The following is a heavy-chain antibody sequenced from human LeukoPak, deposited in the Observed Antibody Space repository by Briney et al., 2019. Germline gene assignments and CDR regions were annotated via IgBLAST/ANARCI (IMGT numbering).Heavy chain of an antibody. CDR3: AKRSLNSGWSQIDY. CDR1: GFTFSSYS. J-gene: IGHJ4*02. Sequence: GGSLRLSCAASGFTFSSYSMNWVRQAPGKGLEWVSAISGSGGSTYYADSVKGRFTISRDNSKNTLYLQMNSLRAEDTAVYYCAKRSLNSGWSQIDYWGQGTLVTVSS. CDR2: ISGSGGST. V-gene: IGHV3-23*01. D-gene: IGHD6-19*01.